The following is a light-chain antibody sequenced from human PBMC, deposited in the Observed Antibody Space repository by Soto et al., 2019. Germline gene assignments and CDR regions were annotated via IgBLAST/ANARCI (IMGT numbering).Light chain of an antibody. CDR3: QQYNSSPLT. CDR2: EGS. CDR1: QSNSSW. J-gene: IGKJ4*01. Sequence: DIQMTQSPSTLSASVGDRVTITCRANQSNSSWLAWYQQKPGKAPKLLISEGSSLQSGVPSRFGGSGSGTEFTLTISSLQPDDLATYYCQQYNSSPLTFGGGTKVEIK. V-gene: IGKV1-5*01.